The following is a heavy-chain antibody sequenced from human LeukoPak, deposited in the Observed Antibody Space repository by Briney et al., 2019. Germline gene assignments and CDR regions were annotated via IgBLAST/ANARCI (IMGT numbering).Heavy chain of an antibody. CDR3: ARDRQIAY. V-gene: IGHV3-7*01. J-gene: IGHJ4*02. CDR1: GFTFSNYW. Sequence: GGSLRLSCAASGFTFSNYWLTWVRQAPGQGLEWVANIKQDGSEKHYVDAVKGRVTITRDNAKNSLYLQMNSLRAEDTAVYYCARDRQIAYWGQGTLVTVSS. CDR2: IKQDGSEK.